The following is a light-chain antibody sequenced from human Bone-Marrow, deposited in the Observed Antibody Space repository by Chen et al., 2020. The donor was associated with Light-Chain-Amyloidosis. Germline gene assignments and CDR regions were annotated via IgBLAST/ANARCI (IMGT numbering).Light chain of an antibody. CDR2: EVT. J-gene: IGLJ3*02. CDR1: SSDVGGYDL. V-gene: IGLV2-14*01. CDR3: ISHTSSGTLWV. Sequence: QSALTQPASVSGSPGQSITISCTGTSSDVGGYDLVSWYQQYPGKAPKLMIYEVTKRPSGISNRFSGSKSGNTASLTISGLQAEDEADYYCISHTSSGTLWVFGGGTKLTVL.